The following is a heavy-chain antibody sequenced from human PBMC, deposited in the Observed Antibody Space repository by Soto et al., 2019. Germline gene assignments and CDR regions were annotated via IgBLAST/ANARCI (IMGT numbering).Heavy chain of an antibody. D-gene: IGHD3-9*01. V-gene: IGHV1-46*01. CDR3: ATLGNDLLTGYPADY. Sequence: GASVKVSCKASGYTFTSYYMHWVRQAPGQGLEWMGIINPSGGSTSYAQKFQGRVTMTRDTSTGTAYMELSSLRSEDTAVYYCATLGNDLLTGYPADYWGQGTLVTVSS. J-gene: IGHJ4*02. CDR1: GYTFTSYY. CDR2: INPSGGST.